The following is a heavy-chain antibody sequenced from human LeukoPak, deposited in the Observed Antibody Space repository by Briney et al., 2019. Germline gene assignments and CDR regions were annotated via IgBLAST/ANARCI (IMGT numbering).Heavy chain of an antibody. CDR3: ARVEYYYDSSGYSYYFDY. J-gene: IGHJ4*02. CDR1: GYTFTSYG. CDR2: ISAYNGNT. V-gene: IGHV1-18*01. Sequence: EASVKVSCKASGYTFTSYGISWVRQAPGQGLEWMGWISAYNGNTNYAQKLQGRVTMTTDTSTSTAYMELRSLRSDDTAVYYCARVEYYYDSSGYSYYFDYWGQGTLVTVSS. D-gene: IGHD3-22*01.